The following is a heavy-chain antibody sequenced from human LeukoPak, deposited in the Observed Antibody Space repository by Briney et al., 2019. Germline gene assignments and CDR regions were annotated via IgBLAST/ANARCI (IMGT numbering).Heavy chain of an antibody. CDR2: IRSKANSYAT. Sequence: GGSLRLSCAASGFTFSGSAMHWVRQASGKGLEWVGRIRSKANSYATAYAASVKGRFTISRDDSKNTAYLQMNSLKTEDTAVYYCTLGYSYGYDYYYYYMDVWGKGTTVTVSS. CDR3: TLGYSYGYDYYYYYMDV. D-gene: IGHD5-18*01. J-gene: IGHJ6*03. CDR1: GFTFSGSA. V-gene: IGHV3-73*01.